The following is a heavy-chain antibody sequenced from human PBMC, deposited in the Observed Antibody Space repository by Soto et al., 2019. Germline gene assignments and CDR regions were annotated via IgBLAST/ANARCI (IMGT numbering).Heavy chain of an antibody. CDR3: ARDLDPQMEDAWFDP. Sequence: ASVKVSCKASGYTFTSYAMHWVRQAPGQRLEWMGWINPNSGGTNYAQKFQGWVTMTRDTSISTAYMELSRLRSDDMAVYYCARDLDPQMEDAWFDPCGQGTLATVSS. CDR1: GYTFTSYA. V-gene: IGHV1-2*04. J-gene: IGHJ5*02. D-gene: IGHD1-1*01. CDR2: INPNSGGT.